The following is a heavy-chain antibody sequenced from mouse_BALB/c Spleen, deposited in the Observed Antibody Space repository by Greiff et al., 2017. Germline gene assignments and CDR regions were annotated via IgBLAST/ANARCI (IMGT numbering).Heavy chain of an antibody. D-gene: IGHD2-4*01. CDR2: ISYSGST. CDR3: ARYDYVVYAMDY. CDR1: GYSITSDYA. J-gene: IGHJ4*01. Sequence: EVQLVESGPGLVKPSQSLSLTCTVTGYSITSDYAWNWIRQFPGNKLEWMGYISYSGSTSYNPSLKSRISITRDTSNNQFFLQLNSVTTEDTATYYCARYDYVVYAMDYWGQGTSVTVSS. V-gene: IGHV3-2*02.